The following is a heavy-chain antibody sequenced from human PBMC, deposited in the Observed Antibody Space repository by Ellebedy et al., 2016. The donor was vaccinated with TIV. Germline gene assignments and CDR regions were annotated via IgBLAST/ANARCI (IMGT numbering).Heavy chain of an antibody. D-gene: IGHD4-17*01. V-gene: IGHV3-15*01. CDR1: GFTFSNAW. J-gene: IGHJ6*02. CDR2: IKSKSDDGTT. CDR3: TTYHRGPTVTTQLRQYFYGMDV. Sequence: GGSLRLSCAASGFTFSNAWMSWVRQAPGKGLEWVGRIKSKSDDGTTDYAAPVKGRFTISRDDSKNTLYLQMNSLKTEDTGVYYCTTYHRGPTVTTQLRQYFYGMDVWGQGTTVTVSS.